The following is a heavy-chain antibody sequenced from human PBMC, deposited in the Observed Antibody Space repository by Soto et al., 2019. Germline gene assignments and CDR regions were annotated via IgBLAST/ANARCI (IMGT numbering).Heavy chain of an antibody. V-gene: IGHV3-74*01. CDR3: ARETEWLIRYYYYYGMDV. D-gene: IGHD6-19*01. J-gene: IGHJ6*02. CDR1: GFTFSSYW. CDR2: INSDGSST. Sequence: GGSLRLSCAASGFTFSSYWMHWVRQAPGKGLVWVSRINSDGSSTSYADSVKGRFTISRDNAKNTLYLQMNSLRAEDTAVYYWARETEWLIRYYYYYGMDVWGQGTTVTVSS.